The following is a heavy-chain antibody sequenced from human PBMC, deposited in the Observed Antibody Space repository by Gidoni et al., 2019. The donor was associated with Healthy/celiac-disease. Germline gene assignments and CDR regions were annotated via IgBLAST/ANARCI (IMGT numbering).Heavy chain of an antibody. V-gene: IGHV3-30-3*01. J-gene: IGHJ4*02. CDR1: GFTFSSYA. CDR2: ISYDESNK. CDR3: ARDLRYYDSSGYAY. Sequence: QVQLVESGGGVVQPGRSLRLSCAASGFTFSSYAMHWVRQAPGKGLEWVAVISYDESNKYYADSVKGRFTISRDNSKNTLYLQMNSLRAEDTAVYYCARDLRYYDSSGYAYWGQGTLVTVSS. D-gene: IGHD3-22*01.